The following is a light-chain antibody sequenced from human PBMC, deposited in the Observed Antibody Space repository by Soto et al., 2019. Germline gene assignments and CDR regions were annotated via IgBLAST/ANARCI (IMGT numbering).Light chain of an antibody. Sequence: QSVLTQPPSASGTPGQRVTISCSGRSSNIGSNTVSWYQQLPGTAPKVLIYSSDQRPSGVPDRFSASKSGASASLAISGLQSADEADYYCAAWDDRLNGWVFGGGTKVT. CDR2: SSD. J-gene: IGLJ3*02. CDR3: AAWDDRLNGWV. CDR1: SSNIGSNT. V-gene: IGLV1-44*01.